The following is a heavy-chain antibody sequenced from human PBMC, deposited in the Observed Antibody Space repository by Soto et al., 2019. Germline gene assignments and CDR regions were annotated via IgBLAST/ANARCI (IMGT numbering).Heavy chain of an antibody. Sequence: GASVKVSCKASGYTFTSYGISWVRQAPGQGLEWMGWISAYNGNTNYAQKLQGRVTMTTDTSTSTAYMELRSLRSDDTAVYYCARNDYIVTAYYYYGMDVWGQGTTVTVSS. CDR3: ARNDYIVTAYYYYGMDV. J-gene: IGHJ6*02. D-gene: IGHD4-4*01. CDR1: GYTFTSYG. CDR2: ISAYNGNT. V-gene: IGHV1-18*01.